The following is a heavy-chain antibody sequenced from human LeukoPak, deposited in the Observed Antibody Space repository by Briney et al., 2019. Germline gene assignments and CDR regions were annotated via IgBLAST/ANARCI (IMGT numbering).Heavy chain of an antibody. CDR2: IYYSGST. J-gene: IGHJ5*02. Sequence: SETLSLTCTVSGGSISGYYWSWIRQPPGKGLEWIGYIYYSGSTNYNPSLKSRVTISVDTSKNQFSLKLSSVTAADTAVYYCARHRYSSGWPRSHWFDPWGQGTLVTVSS. D-gene: IGHD6-19*01. V-gene: IGHV4-59*08. CDR3: ARHRYSSGWPRSHWFDP. CDR1: GGSISGYY.